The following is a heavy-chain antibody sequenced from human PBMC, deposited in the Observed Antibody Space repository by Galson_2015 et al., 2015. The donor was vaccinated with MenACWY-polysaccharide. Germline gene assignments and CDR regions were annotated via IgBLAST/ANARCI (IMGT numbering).Heavy chain of an antibody. V-gene: IGHV3-9*01. D-gene: IGHD6-19*01. CDR1: GFTFDNYA. CDR3: AEGRYDSGWNYFDN. J-gene: IGHJ4*02. Sequence: SLRLSCAASGFTFDNYAMHWVRQAPGKGLEWVSGISWNSGSIGYADSVKGRFTISRGNAKNSLYLQMNSLRAEDTALYYCAEGRYDSGWNYFDNWGQGTLVTVSS. CDR2: ISWNSGSI.